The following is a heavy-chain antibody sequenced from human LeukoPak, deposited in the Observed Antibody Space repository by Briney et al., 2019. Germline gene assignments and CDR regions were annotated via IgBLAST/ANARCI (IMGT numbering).Heavy chain of an antibody. CDR1: VYIFSSYD. V-gene: IGHV1-18*01. D-gene: IGHD3-10*01. Sequence: ASVKVSCKPSVYIFSSYDITWVRQAPGQGLEWMGWISLYNGNTNYAQKIQGRVTMTTDTSTSTAYMELRSPRSDDTAVYYCARNRGGMEGGLFYMDVWGKGTTVTVSS. CDR3: ARNRGGMEGGLFYMDV. CDR2: ISLYNGNT. J-gene: IGHJ6*03.